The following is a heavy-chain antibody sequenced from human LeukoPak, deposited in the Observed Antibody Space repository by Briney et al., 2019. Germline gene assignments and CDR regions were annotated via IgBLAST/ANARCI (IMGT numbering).Heavy chain of an antibody. CDR2: INNVGNGA. CDR3: ARETHSTVTTDDAFDI. V-gene: IGHV3-74*01. D-gene: IGHD4-17*01. CDR1: GFTFSSYW. J-gene: IGHJ3*02. Sequence: GGSLRLSCAASGFTFSSYWMFWVRQAPGQGLEWVSRINNVGNGASHADSVRGRFTISRDNAKNSLYLQMNSLRAEDTAVYYCARETHSTVTTDDAFDIWGQGTMVTVSS.